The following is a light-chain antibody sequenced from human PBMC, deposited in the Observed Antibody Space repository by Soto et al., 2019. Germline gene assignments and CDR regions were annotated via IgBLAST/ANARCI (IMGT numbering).Light chain of an antibody. CDR3: QQYYSYPRT. CDR1: QGISSY. Sequence: AIRMTQSPSSLSASTGDRVTITCRASQGISSYLAWYQQKPGKAPKLLIYAASTLQSGVPSRCSRSGSGTDFTLTISCLQAEDFATYYWQQYYSYPRTFGQVTKVEIK. V-gene: IGKV1-8*01. CDR2: AAS. J-gene: IGKJ1*01.